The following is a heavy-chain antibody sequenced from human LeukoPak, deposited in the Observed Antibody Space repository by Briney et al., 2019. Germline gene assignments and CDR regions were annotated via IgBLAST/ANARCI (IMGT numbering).Heavy chain of an antibody. V-gene: IGHV4-39*07. J-gene: IGHJ5*02. CDR1: GGSISSSSYY. D-gene: IGHD3-22*01. CDR3: ARDLGLDYDSSGYSEGTWFDP. CDR2: IYHSGST. Sequence: SETLSLTCTVSGGSISSSSYYWGWIRQPPGKGLEWIGSIYHSGSTNYNPSLKSRVTISVDKSKNQFSLKLSSVTAADTAVYYCARDLGLDYDSSGYSEGTWFDPWGQGTLVTVSS.